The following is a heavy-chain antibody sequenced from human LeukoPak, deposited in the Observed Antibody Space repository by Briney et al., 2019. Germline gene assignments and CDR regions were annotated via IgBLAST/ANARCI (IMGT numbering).Heavy chain of an antibody. CDR2: ISTSSSYI. CDR3: ARIAVSGAWYFDL. Sequence: GGSLRLSCAASGFTFSSYAMSWVRQAPGNALESVSSISTSSSYIYYADSVKGRFTVSIANAKNSLYLQMNSLRAEDTAVYFCARIAVSGAWYFDLWGRGTLVSVSS. J-gene: IGHJ2*01. D-gene: IGHD6-19*01. V-gene: IGHV3-21*01. CDR1: GFTFSSYA.